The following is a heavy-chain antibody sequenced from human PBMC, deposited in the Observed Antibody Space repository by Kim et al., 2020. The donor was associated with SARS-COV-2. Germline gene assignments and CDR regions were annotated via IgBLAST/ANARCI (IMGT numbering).Heavy chain of an antibody. CDR3: AKDPVVVGATLGAFDI. J-gene: IGHJ3*02. D-gene: IGHD1-26*01. CDR2: ISGSGGST. V-gene: IGHV3-23*01. CDR1: GFTFSSYA. Sequence: GGSLRLSCAASGFTFSSYAMSWVRQAPGKGLEWVSAISGSGGSTYYADSVKGRFTISRDNSKNTLYLQMNSLRAEVTAVYYCAKDPVVVGATLGAFDIWGQGTMVTFSS.